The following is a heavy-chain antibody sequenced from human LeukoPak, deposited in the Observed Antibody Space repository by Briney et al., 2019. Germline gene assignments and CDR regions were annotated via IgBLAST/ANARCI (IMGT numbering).Heavy chain of an antibody. CDR2: IYDSGSP. CDR3: AREQYQDGYTIFDS. D-gene: IGHD5-24*01. V-gene: IGHV4-59*01. J-gene: IGHJ4*02. Sequence: PSETLSLTCTVSGGSMSSFRWTWIRQPPGKGLEWIGYIYDSGSPNHNPSLRSRVTISVDTSKNQFSLKLSSVSAADTAVYYCAREQYQDGYTIFDSWGQGTLVTVFS. CDR1: GGSMSSFR.